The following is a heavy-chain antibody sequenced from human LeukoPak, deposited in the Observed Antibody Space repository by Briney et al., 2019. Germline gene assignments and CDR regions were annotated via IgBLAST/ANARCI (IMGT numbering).Heavy chain of an antibody. V-gene: IGHV3-30*18. CDR1: GFTFGSYG. J-gene: IGHJ4*02. Sequence: GGSLRLSCAASGFTFGSYGMHWVRQAPGKGLEWVAVISYDGSNKYYADSVKGRFTISRDNSKNTLYLQMNSLRAEDTAVYYCAKGTAMAPALFDYWGQGTLVTVSS. D-gene: IGHD5-18*01. CDR2: ISYDGSNK. CDR3: AKGTAMAPALFDY.